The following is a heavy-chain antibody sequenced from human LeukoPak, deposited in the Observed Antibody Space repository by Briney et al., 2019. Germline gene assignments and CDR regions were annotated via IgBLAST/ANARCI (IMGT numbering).Heavy chain of an antibody. Sequence: GGSLRLSCAASGFTFSSYAMSWVRQAPGKGVEWVSVISGSGGSTYSADSVKGRSTISRDNSKNTLYLQMNSLRAEDTAVYFCAKSQDGGRLFHFDYWGQGTLVTVSS. D-gene: IGHD1-26*01. V-gene: IGHV3-23*01. CDR1: GFTFSSYA. CDR2: ISGSGGST. J-gene: IGHJ4*02. CDR3: AKSQDGGRLFHFDY.